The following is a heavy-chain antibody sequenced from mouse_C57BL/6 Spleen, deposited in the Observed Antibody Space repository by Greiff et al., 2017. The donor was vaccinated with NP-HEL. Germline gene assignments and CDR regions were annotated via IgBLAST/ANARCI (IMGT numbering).Heavy chain of an antibody. CDR3: AIIYYGSSFFFDY. CDR2: ISSGSSTI. V-gene: IGHV5-17*01. CDR1: GFTFSDYG. D-gene: IGHD1-1*01. Sequence: EVHLVESGGGLVKPGGSLKLSCAASGFTFSDYGMHWVRQAPEKGLEWVAYISSGSSTIYYADTVKGRFTISRDNAKNTLFLQMTSLRSEDTAMYYCAIIYYGSSFFFDYWGQGTTLTVSS. J-gene: IGHJ2*01.